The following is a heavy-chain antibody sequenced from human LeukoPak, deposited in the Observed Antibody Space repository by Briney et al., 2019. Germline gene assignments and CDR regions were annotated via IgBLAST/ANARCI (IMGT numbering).Heavy chain of an antibody. D-gene: IGHD3-10*01. CDR2: INPDGSGT. J-gene: IGHJ4*02. Sequence: PGGSLRLSCAASGFTFSTSWIHVVRQPPGKGLVWVSRINPDGSGTDYADSVKGRFTISRDNARNTLSLQMDSLRAEDTAVYYCVRNLGGPLDYWGQGTLVAVSS. CDR3: VRNLGGPLDY. CDR1: GFTFSTSW. V-gene: IGHV3-74*01.